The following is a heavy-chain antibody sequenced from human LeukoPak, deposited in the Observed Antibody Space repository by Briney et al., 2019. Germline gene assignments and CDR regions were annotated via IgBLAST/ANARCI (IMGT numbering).Heavy chain of an antibody. J-gene: IGHJ4*02. CDR1: GFTLANTW. CDR2: INNDGSTT. CDR3: AIGGTYGSGS. D-gene: IGHD3-10*01. Sequence: GGSLRLSCAASGFTLANTWMHWVRQAPGKGLVWLSLINNDGSTTNYADSVKGRFTISRDNAKNTVYLQMNSLRAEDTAVYYCAIGGTYGSGSWGQGTLVTVSS. V-gene: IGHV3-74*01.